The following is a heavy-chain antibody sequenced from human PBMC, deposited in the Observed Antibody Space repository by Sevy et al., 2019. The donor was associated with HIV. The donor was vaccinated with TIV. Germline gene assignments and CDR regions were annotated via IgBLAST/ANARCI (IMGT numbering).Heavy chain of an antibody. CDR1: GFGLNGNA. V-gene: IGHV3-23*01. Sequence: GGSLRLSCAASGFGLNGNAMSWVRHAPGKGLEWFAAIHGGDDTTHYGDSVKGRFTISRDSFKNILYLQMDSLRVEDTAVYYCAKDILGWAFDYWGHGTLVTVSS. J-gene: IGHJ4*01. CDR3: AKDILGWAFDY. CDR2: IHGGDDTT. D-gene: IGHD3-3*01.